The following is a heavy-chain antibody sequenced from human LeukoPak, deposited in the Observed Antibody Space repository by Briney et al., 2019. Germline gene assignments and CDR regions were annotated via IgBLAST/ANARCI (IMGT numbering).Heavy chain of an antibody. CDR2: IYYSGST. D-gene: IGHD6-13*01. J-gene: IGHJ4*02. CDR1: GGSISSSSYY. Sequence: SETLSLTCTVSGGSISSSSYYWGWIRQPPGKGLEWIGSIYYSGSTYYNPSLKSRVTISVDTSKNQFPLKLSSVTAADTAVYYCASGIAATVDYWGQGTLVTVSS. CDR3: ASGIAATVDY. V-gene: IGHV4-39*01.